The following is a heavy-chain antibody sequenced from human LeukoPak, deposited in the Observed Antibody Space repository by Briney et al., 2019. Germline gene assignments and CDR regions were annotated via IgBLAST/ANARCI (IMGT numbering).Heavy chain of an antibody. CDR3: AKATYYYDSSNIQH. Sequence: GGSLTLSCAASGFTFSSYGMHWVRQAPGKGLEWLAVISYDGSNKYYADSVKGRFTISRDNSKNTLYLQMTSLRAEDTAVYYCAKATYYYDSSNIQHWGQGTLVTVSS. CDR1: GFTFSSYG. J-gene: IGHJ1*01. D-gene: IGHD3-22*01. V-gene: IGHV3-30*18. CDR2: ISYDGSNK.